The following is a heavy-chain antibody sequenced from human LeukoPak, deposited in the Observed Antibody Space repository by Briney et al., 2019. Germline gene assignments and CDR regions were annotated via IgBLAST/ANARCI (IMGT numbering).Heavy chain of an antibody. CDR3: ARDWGTGGTYYDYVWGSYRYYFDY. CDR2: ISAYNGNT. Sequence: ASVKVSCKASGYTFTSYGISWVRQAPGQGLEWMGWISAYNGNTNYAQKLQGRVTMTTDTSTSTAYMELRSLRSDDTAGYYCARDWGTGGTYYDYVWGSYRYYFDYWGQGTLVTVSS. J-gene: IGHJ4*02. CDR1: GYTFTSYG. V-gene: IGHV1-18*01. D-gene: IGHD3-16*02.